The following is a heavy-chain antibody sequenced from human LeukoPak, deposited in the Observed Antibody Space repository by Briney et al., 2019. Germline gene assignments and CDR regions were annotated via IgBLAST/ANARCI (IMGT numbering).Heavy chain of an antibody. J-gene: IGHJ4*02. D-gene: IGHD1-26*01. V-gene: IGHV4-59*08. CDR1: GVSISSYY. CDR3: ARLAAISGSDYPDD. CDR2: IFYSGNT. Sequence: SETQSLTCTVSGVSISSYYWSWIRQPPGKGLEWIGYIFYSGNTIYNPSLRSRVTISAGTSKNHFSLRLRSVTAADTAVYYCARLAAISGSDYPDDWGQGTLVTVSS.